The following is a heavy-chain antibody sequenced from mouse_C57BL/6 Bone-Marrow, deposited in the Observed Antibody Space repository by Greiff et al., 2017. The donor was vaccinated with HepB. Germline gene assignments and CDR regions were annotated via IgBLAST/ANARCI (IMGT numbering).Heavy chain of an antibody. V-gene: IGHV1-9*01. J-gene: IGHJ1*03. D-gene: IGHD1-1*01. Sequence: VQLQQSGAELMKPGASVKLSCKATGYTFTGYWIEWVKQRPGHGLEWIGEILPGSGSTNYNEKFKGKATFTADTSSNTAYMQLSDLTTEDSAIYYCARDYYYGSSYYWYFDVWGTGTTVTVSS. CDR2: ILPGSGST. CDR1: GYTFTGYW. CDR3: ARDYYYGSSYYWYFDV.